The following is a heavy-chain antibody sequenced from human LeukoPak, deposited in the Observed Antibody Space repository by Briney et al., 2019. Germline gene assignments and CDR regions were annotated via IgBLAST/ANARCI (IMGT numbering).Heavy chain of an antibody. V-gene: IGHV4-59*01. CDR1: GGSISSYY. CDR2: IYYSGST. CDR3: ARGTVLLWFGEFYYYYYMDV. J-gene: IGHJ6*03. Sequence: SETLSLTCTVSGGSISSYYWSWIRQPPGKGLEWIGYIYYSGSTNYNPSLKSRVTISVDTSKNQFSLKLRSVTAADTAVYYCARGTVLLWFGEFYYYYYMDVWGKGTTVTVSS. D-gene: IGHD3-10*01.